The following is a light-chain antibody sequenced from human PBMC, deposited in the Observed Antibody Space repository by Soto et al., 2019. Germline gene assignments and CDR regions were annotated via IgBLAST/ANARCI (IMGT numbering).Light chain of an antibody. CDR3: AAWDVSLNAPPYV. Sequence: QSVLTQPTSASGTPGQRVTISCSGSSSNIGSNTVNWYQQLPGTAPKLLIYSNNQRPSGVPDRFSGSKSGTSASLAISGLQSEDEADYYCAAWDVSLNAPPYVFGTGTKVTVL. CDR1: SSNIGSNT. CDR2: SNN. J-gene: IGLJ1*01. V-gene: IGLV1-44*01.